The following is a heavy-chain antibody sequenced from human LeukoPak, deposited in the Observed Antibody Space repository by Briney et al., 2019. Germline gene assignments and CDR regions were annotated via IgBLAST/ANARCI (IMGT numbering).Heavy chain of an antibody. J-gene: IGHJ5*02. Sequence: GASVKVSCKASGYDFSDLYFHWVRQDPGQGLEWMGWINPYSGASIYAQKFQGRVTMETSSSTVYMQLSRLRYDDTAVYYCATASVTRMRDPWGQGTLVTVSA. V-gene: IGHV1-2*02. CDR2: INPYSGAS. CDR1: GYDFSDLY. CDR3: ATASVTRMRDP.